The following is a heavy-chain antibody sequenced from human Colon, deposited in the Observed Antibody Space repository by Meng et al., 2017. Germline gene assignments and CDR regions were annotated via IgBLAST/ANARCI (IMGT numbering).Heavy chain of an antibody. Sequence: LESWGGVVRLSRSLGLSCATSGFTFTSLGLHWVRQAPGKGLEWVAVIWYDGSKEYYADSVKGRFTISRDDSKNTIYLQMNSLRAEDTAVCYCARCYGDWFSGDHWGRGTLVTVSS. V-gene: IGHV3-33*01. CDR2: IWYDGSKE. CDR3: ARCYGDWFSGDH. CDR1: GFTFTSLG. D-gene: IGHD3/OR15-3a*01. J-gene: IGHJ4*01.